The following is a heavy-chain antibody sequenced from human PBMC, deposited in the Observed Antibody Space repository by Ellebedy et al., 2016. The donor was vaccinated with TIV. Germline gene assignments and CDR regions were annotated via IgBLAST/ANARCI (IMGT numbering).Heavy chain of an antibody. J-gene: IGHJ4*02. D-gene: IGHD2-2*01. CDR2: ISYDESKE. Sequence: GGSLRLXXAASGFPFRSFGMHWVRQAPGKGLEWVAFISYDESKEYYADSVKGRFTISRDNSKNTVDLQMNSLRVDDTAVYYCATGHCDGSRCYAMPLDHWGQGSLVTVSS. CDR3: ATGHCDGSRCYAMPLDH. V-gene: IGHV3-30*03. CDR1: GFPFRSFG.